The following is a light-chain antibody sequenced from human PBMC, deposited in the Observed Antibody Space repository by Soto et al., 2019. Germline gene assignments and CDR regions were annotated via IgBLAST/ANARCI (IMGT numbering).Light chain of an antibody. Sequence: DIQMTQSPSSVSASVGDRVSITCRASQGISNWLAWYQQKPGRAPKLLIYTGSSLQSGVPSRFSGTGSGTDFTLTISSLQPEDVATYYCQQANSFPLTGGGGTEVEIK. V-gene: IGKV1-12*01. CDR3: QQANSFPLT. CDR1: QGISNW. J-gene: IGKJ4*02. CDR2: TGS.